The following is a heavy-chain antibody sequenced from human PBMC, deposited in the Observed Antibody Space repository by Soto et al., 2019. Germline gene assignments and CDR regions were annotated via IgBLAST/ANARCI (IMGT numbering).Heavy chain of an antibody. D-gene: IGHD5-12*01. Sequence: SETLSLTCTVSGGSISSGGYYWSWIRQHPGKGLEWIGYIYYSGSTYYNPSLKSRVTISVDTSKNQFSLKLSSVTAADTAVYYCASVREGGSDYWGQGTLVTVSS. CDR1: GGSISSGGYY. J-gene: IGHJ4*02. CDR2: IYYSGST. V-gene: IGHV4-31*03. CDR3: ASVREGGSDY.